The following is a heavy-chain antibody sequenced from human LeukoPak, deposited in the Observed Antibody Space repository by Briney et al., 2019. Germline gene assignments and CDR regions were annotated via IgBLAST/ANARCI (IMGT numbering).Heavy chain of an antibody. CDR3: ARGISSGWFYDAFDI. V-gene: IGHV4-4*07. CDR2: IYTSGST. D-gene: IGHD6-19*01. Sequence: SETLPLXCTVSGGSISSYYWSWIRQPAGKVLEWIGRIYTSGSTNYNPSLKSRVTMSVDTPKNQFSLKLSSVTAADTAVYYCARGISSGWFYDAFDIWGQGTMVTVSS. CDR1: GGSISSYY. J-gene: IGHJ3*02.